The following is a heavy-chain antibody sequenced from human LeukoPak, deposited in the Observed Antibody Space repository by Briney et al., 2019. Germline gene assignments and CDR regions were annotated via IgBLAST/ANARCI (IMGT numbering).Heavy chain of an antibody. CDR2: LSARGGTT. J-gene: IGHJ4*02. V-gene: IGHV3-23*01. D-gene: IGHD4-11*01. Sequence: HPGGSLRLSCAASGFTFSNYGMGWVRQAPGKGLEWVSSLSARGGTTYYTDSVKGRFTISRDNSKSTLFLQVNSLRAEDTAVYYCAKDLTSEYSYYFFDYWGQGTLVTVSS. CDR1: GFTFSNYG. CDR3: AKDLTSEYSYYFFDY.